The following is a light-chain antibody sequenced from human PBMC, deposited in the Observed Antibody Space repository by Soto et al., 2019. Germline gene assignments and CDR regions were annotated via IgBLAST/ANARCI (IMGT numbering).Light chain of an antibody. CDR2: DAS. V-gene: IGKV3-11*01. J-gene: IGKJ5*01. CDR1: QSVSSY. CDR3: QQRSNWPPIT. Sequence: EILLTQSPATLSLSPGERSTLXXRASQSVSSYLAWYQQKPGQAPRLVXYDASNRATGIPARFSGSGSGTDFTPTISSLEPEDFAVYYCQQRSNWPPITFGQGTRLEIK.